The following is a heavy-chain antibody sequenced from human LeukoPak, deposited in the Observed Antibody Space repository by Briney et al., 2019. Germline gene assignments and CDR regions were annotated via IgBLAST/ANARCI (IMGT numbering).Heavy chain of an antibody. CDR2: INPNSGGA. CDR1: GYTFTGYY. V-gene: IGHV1-2*02. D-gene: IGHD6-6*01. J-gene: IGHJ4*02. CDR3: AIFSSIAARNLLDY. Sequence: ASVKVSCKASGYTFTGYYMHWVRQAPGPGLEWMGWINPNSGGANYAQKFQGRVTMTRDTSISTAYMELSRLRSDDTAVYYCAIFSSIAARNLLDYWGQGTLATVSS.